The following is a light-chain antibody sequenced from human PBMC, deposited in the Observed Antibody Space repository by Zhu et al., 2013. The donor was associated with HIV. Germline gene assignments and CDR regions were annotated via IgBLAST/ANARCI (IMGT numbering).Light chain of an antibody. Sequence: DIVMTQSPDSLAVSLGERATINCKSSQSLLYSSNNKNYLTWYQQKPGQPPKLLVYWASTRESGVPDRFSGSGSGTDFTLTISSLQAEDVAVYYCQQYYSSPVTFGQGTKVEI. V-gene: IGKV4-1*01. J-gene: IGKJ1*01. CDR1: QSLLYSSNNKNY. CDR2: WAS. CDR3: QQYYSSPVT.